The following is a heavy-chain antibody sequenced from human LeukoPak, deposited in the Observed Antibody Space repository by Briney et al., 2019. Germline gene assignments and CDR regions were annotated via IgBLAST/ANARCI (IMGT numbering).Heavy chain of an antibody. Sequence: SGTLSLTCAVSGGSISSSNWWSWVRQPPGKGLEWIGEIYHSGSTNYNPSLKSRVTISVGKSKNQFSLKLSSVTAADTAVYYCARAPVTTRIFDYWGQGTLVTVSS. CDR3: ARAPVTTRIFDY. D-gene: IGHD4-17*01. V-gene: IGHV4-4*02. CDR2: IYHSGST. J-gene: IGHJ4*02. CDR1: GGSISSSNW.